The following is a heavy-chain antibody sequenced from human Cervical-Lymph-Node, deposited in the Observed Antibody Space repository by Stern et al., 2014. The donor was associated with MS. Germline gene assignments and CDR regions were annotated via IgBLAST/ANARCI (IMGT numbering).Heavy chain of an antibody. J-gene: IGHJ4*02. CDR1: GFTFSDYY. CDR3: ARDSPSWGWCFDY. V-gene: IGHV3-11*01. D-gene: IGHD6-19*01. Sequence: VQLVQSGGGLVKPGGSLRLSCAASGFTFSDYYMSWIRQAPGKGLEWVSYISSSGSTIYYAVSGKGRFTISRDNAKNSLYLQMNSLRAEDTAVYYCARDSPSWGWCFDYWGQGTLVTVSS. CDR2: ISSSGSTI.